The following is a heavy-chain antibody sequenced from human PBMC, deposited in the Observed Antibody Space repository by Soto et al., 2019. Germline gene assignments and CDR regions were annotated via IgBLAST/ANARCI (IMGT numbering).Heavy chain of an antibody. J-gene: IGHJ4*02. Sequence: GGSLRLSCAASGFTFSSYAMSWVRQAPGKGLEWVSAISGSGGRTFYADSVKGRFTISRDNSKNTLYLQMNSLRAEDTAVYYCAKGLYCSGGSCSRFDYWGQGTLVTVSS. CDR1: GFTFSSYA. D-gene: IGHD2-15*01. CDR3: AKGLYCSGGSCSRFDY. CDR2: ISGSGGRT. V-gene: IGHV3-23*01.